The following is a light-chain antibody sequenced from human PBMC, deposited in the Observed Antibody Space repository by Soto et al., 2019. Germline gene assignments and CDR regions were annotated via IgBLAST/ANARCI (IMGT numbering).Light chain of an antibody. V-gene: IGLV1-47*01. J-gene: IGLJ1*01. CDR3: ATWDDSLSNYV. CDR1: SSNIGSNY. Sequence: QSVLTQPPSASGTPGQRVTISCSGSSSNIGSNYVYWYQHLTGTAPKLLIYRNNQRPSRVPDRFSGSKSGTSASLAISGLRSEDEADYYCATWDDSLSNYVFGTGTKLTVL. CDR2: RNN.